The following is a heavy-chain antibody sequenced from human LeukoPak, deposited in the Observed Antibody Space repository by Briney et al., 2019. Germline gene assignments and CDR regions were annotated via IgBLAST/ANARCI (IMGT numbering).Heavy chain of an antibody. CDR2: IRYDGSNK. V-gene: IGHV3-30*02. Sequence: GGSLRLSCAASGFTFSSYGMHWVRQAPGKGLEWVAFIRYDGSNKYYADSVKGRFTISRDNSENTLYLQMNSLRAEDTALYYCARILRYSSGWYPHFDYWGRGTLVTVSS. CDR3: ARILRYSSGWYPHFDY. CDR1: GFTFSSYG. D-gene: IGHD6-19*01. J-gene: IGHJ4*02.